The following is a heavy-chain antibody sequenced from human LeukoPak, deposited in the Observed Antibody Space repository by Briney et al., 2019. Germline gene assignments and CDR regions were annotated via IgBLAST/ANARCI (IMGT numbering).Heavy chain of an antibody. D-gene: IGHD3-10*01. CDR2: INHSGST. CDR1: GGSFSGYY. V-gene: IGHV4-34*01. J-gene: IGHJ6*02. CDR3: ARVLLWFGEYSSYYYYGMDV. Sequence: SETLSLTCAVYGGSFSGYYWSWIRQPPGKGLEWIGEINHSGSTNYNPSLKSRVTISVDTSKNQFSLKLSSVTAADTAVYYCARVLLWFGEYSSYYYYGMDVWGQGTTVTVSS.